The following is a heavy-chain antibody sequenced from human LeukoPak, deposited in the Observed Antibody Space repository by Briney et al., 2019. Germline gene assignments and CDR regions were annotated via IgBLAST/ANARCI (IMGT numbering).Heavy chain of an antibody. V-gene: IGHV3-30*18. CDR3: AKEGTRGYTYGTDYFDY. CDR1: GFTFSNHG. J-gene: IGHJ4*02. D-gene: IGHD5-18*01. Sequence: GGSLRLSCAASGFTFSNHGMDWVRQAPGKGLEWVAVISYDGNSEYYADFVKGRFTNSRDNSKNTVYLQMNSLTFEDTAVYYCAKEGTRGYTYGTDYFDYWGQGTLVAVSS. CDR2: ISYDGNSE.